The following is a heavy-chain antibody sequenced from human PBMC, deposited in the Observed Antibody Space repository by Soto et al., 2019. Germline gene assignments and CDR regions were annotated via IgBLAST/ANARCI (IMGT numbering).Heavy chain of an antibody. J-gene: IGHJ1*01. D-gene: IGHD6-13*01. Sequence: QVDLVQAAAEVKKPGASVKVSCKASGYTFSSHGISWVRQAPGQGLEWLGWISAYNGNTNYAQRFQGRVTMTADTSTSTAHMELRSLRSDDTAVYYCAGERDDSTWSSAECLQHWGQGTLVTVSS. CDR3: AGERDDSTWSSAECLQH. CDR2: ISAYNGNT. CDR1: GYTFSSHG. V-gene: IGHV1-18*01.